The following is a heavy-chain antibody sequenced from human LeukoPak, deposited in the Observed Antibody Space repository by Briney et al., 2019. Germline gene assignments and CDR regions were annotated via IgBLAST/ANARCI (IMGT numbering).Heavy chain of an antibody. Sequence: PGGSLRLPCAASGFTFSSYAMHWVRQAPGKGLEWVAVISYDGSNKYYADSVKGRFTISRDNSKNTLYLQMNSLRAEDTAVYYCARAYCGGDCYSEDYYYYYGMDVWGQGTTVTVSS. CDR1: GFTFSSYA. CDR2: ISYDGSNK. CDR3: ARAYCGGDCYSEDYYYYYGMDV. V-gene: IGHV3-30-3*01. J-gene: IGHJ6*02. D-gene: IGHD2-21*02.